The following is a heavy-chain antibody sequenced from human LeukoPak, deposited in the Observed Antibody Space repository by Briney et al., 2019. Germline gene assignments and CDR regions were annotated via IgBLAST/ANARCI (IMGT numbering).Heavy chain of an antibody. D-gene: IGHD3-9*01. CDR3: AKARPTYYDILTGYTTQ. Sequence: PGGSLRLSCAASGFTFSSYAMSWVRQAPGKGLEWVSAISGSGGSTYYADSVKGRFTISRDNSKNTLYLQMNSLRAEDTAVYYCAKARPTYYDILTGYTTQWGQGTLVTVSS. CDR2: ISGSGGST. CDR1: GFTFSSYA. V-gene: IGHV3-23*01. J-gene: IGHJ4*02.